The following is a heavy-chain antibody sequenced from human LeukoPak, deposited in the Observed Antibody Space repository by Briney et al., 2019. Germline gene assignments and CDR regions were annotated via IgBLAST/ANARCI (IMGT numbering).Heavy chain of an antibody. CDR2: ISGSGGST. CDR3: ARDEGGSAFDM. CDR1: GFTFSSYA. J-gene: IGHJ3*02. Sequence: GGSLRLSCAASGFTFSSYAMSWVRQAPGKGLEWVSAISGSGGSTYYADSVKGRFTISRDNSKNTLYLQTNSLRVEDTAVYYCARDEGGSAFDMWGQGTMVTVSS. V-gene: IGHV3-23*01. D-gene: IGHD2-15*01.